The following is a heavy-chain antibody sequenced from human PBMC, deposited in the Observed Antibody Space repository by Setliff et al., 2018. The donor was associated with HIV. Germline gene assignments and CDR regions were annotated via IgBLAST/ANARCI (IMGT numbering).Heavy chain of an antibody. CDR3: AKDPRAAVATICDY. V-gene: IGHV3-23*01. Sequence: GGSLRLSCAASGFTLSTYAMIWVRQAPGKGLEWVSGISGNGGSTYYADSMRGRFTISEDISNKTLYLHMNTLRAEDTAVYYCAKDPRAAVATICDYWGQGTLVTVSS. CDR2: ISGNGGST. J-gene: IGHJ4*02. CDR1: GFTLSTYA. D-gene: IGHD5-12*01.